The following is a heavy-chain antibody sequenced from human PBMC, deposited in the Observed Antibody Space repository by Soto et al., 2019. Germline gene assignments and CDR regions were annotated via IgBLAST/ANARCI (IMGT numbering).Heavy chain of an antibody. CDR2: IYYSGST. D-gene: IGHD3-16*01. CDR3: ARGGDENSFYYYYYYMDV. CDR1: GGSISSYY. V-gene: IGHV4-59*01. Sequence: SETLSLTCTVSGGSISSYYWSWIRQPPGKELEWIGYIYYSGSTNYNPSLKSRVTISVDTSKNQFSLKLSSVTAADTAVYYCARGGDENSFYYYYYYMDVWGKGTTVTVSS. J-gene: IGHJ6*03.